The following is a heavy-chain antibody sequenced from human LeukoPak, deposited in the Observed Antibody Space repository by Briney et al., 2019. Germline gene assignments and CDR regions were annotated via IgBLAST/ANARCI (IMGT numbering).Heavy chain of an antibody. Sequence: GGSLRLSCAASGFTFSSYAMSWVRLAPGKGLEWVANIKEDGTETYYVDSVKGRFTISRDNAKNSLYLQMNSLRVEDTAVYYCAKEGRSLQTYWSQGTLVTVSS. CDR2: IKEDGTET. J-gene: IGHJ4*02. D-gene: IGHD5-24*01. CDR3: AKEGRSLQTY. CDR1: GFTFSSYA. V-gene: IGHV3-7*03.